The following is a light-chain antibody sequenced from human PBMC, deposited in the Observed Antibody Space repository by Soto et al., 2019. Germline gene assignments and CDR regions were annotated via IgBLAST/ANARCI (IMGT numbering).Light chain of an antibody. V-gene: IGKV3-15*01. CDR3: QRYHSWRT. CDR2: GAS. J-gene: IGKJ1*01. CDR1: QSIDRK. Sequence: IVMTQSPATLSVSPGERATLSCRASQSIDRKLAWYQQRPGQAPRLLIYGASTRATGIPARFSGSGSGTEFTLTISGLQSEDFGVFYCQRYHSWRTFGQGTNVEIK.